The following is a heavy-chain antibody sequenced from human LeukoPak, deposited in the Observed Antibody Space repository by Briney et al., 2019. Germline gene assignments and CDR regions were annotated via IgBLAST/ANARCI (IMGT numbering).Heavy chain of an antibody. D-gene: IGHD3-10*01. V-gene: IGHV3-74*03. J-gene: IGHJ4*02. Sequence: GGSLRLSCAASGFTFSTYWMHWVRQAPGKGLVWVSRIKSDGSATTYADFVKGRFTGSRDNAKNTLYLQMNSLRAEDTAMYFCARVGGRGSIGGDCWGQGTLVTVSS. CDR3: ARVGGRGSIGGDC. CDR1: GFTFSTYW. CDR2: IKSDGSAT.